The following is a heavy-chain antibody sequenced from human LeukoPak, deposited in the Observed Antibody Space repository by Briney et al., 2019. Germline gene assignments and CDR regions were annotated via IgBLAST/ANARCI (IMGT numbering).Heavy chain of an antibody. CDR3: ARGADIVVVVAATYYFDY. Sequence: GGSLRLSCAASGFTFSSYAMSWVRQAPGKGLEWVSYISSSGSTIYYADSVKGRFTISRDNAKNSLYLQMNSLRAEDTAVYYCARGADIVVVVAATYYFDYWGQGTLVTVSS. V-gene: IGHV3-48*03. D-gene: IGHD2-15*01. CDR1: GFTFSSYA. CDR2: ISSSGSTI. J-gene: IGHJ4*02.